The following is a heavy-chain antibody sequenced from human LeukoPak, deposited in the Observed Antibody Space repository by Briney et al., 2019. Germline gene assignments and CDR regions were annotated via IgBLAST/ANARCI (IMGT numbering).Heavy chain of an antibody. Sequence: GGSLRLSCAASGFTFSSYSMNWVRQAPGKGLEWVSSISSRSGYIYYADSVKGRFTISRANAKNSLYLQMNSLRAEDTAVYYCARDQSSVAGTTYNWFDPWGQGTLVTVSS. CDR3: ARDQSSVAGTTYNWFDP. CDR1: GFTFSSYS. V-gene: IGHV3-21*01. J-gene: IGHJ5*02. CDR2: ISSRSGYI. D-gene: IGHD6-19*01.